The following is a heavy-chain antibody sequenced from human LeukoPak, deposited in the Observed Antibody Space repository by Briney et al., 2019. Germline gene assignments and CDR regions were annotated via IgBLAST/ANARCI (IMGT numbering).Heavy chain of an antibody. CDR3: ARDGGSAAAGELDY. D-gene: IGHD6-13*01. CDR2: INYSGNT. Sequence: SETLSLTCTVSGGSIGSYYWGWIRQPPGRGPEWIGIINYSGNTYYNPSLKSRVTISVDTSKNQFSLKVSSVTAADTAVYYCARDGGSAAAGELDYWGQGTLVTVSS. J-gene: IGHJ4*02. CDR1: GGSIGSYY. V-gene: IGHV4-39*07.